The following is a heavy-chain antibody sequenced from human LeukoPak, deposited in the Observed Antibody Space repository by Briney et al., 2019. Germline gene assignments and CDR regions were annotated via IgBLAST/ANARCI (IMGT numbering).Heavy chain of an antibody. V-gene: IGHV1-18*01. CDR1: GYTFTSYG. D-gene: IGHD3-16*02. CDR3: ARDFPMITFGGVIQGETFDY. CDR2: ISAYNGNT. J-gene: IGHJ4*02. Sequence: ALVKVSCKASGYTFTSYGISWVRQAPGQGLEWMGWISAYNGNTNYAQKLQGRVTMTTDTSTSTAYMELRSLRSDDTAVYYCARDFPMITFGGVIQGETFDYWGQGTLVTVSS.